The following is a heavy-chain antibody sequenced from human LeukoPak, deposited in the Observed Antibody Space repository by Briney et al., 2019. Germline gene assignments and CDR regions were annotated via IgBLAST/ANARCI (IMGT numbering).Heavy chain of an antibody. J-gene: IGHJ6*03. D-gene: IGHD3-10*01. V-gene: IGHV5-51*01. CDR3: ARGGQGEGYFYFYFDV. Sequence: GESLKISCKGAGYMFRNYWIAWVRQMPGRGLEWMGSIDPEDSDTRYNPPFEGHVTIPADKSTNTAYLQWTSLKASDTGIYFCARGGQGEGYFYFYFDVWGKGTTVIVSS. CDR2: IDPEDSDT. CDR1: GYMFRNYW.